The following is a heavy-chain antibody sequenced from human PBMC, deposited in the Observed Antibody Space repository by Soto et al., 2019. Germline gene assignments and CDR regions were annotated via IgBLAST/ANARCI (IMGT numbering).Heavy chain of an antibody. CDR3: ARGVLPISSTSWFDP. CDR2: ISRSSTYI. Sequence: EVQLVESRGGLVNPGGSLRLSCVVSGFPFSTSNMNWVRQAPGKGLEWVSFISRSSTYIYYADSVKGRFTISRDDAENSLFLQMNSLRAEDTAVYYCARGVLPISSTSWFDPWGQGTLVTVSS. V-gene: IGHV3-21*01. J-gene: IGHJ5*02. CDR1: GFPFSTSN. D-gene: IGHD3-16*01.